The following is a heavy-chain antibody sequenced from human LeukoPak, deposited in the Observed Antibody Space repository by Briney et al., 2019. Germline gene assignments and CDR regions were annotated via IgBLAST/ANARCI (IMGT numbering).Heavy chain of an antibody. J-gene: IGHJ4*02. Sequence: SVKVSCKASGGTFSSYAISWVRQAPGQGLEWMGRIIPIFGTANYAQKFQGRVTITTDESTSRAYMELSSLRSEDTAVYYCARDRDFWSGYYAIGGFDYWGQGTLVTVSS. V-gene: IGHV1-69*05. CDR3: ARDRDFWSGYYAIGGFDY. D-gene: IGHD3-3*01. CDR2: IIPIFGTA. CDR1: GGTFSSYA.